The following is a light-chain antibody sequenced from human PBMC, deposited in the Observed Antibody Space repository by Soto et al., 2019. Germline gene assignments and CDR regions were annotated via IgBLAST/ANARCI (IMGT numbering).Light chain of an antibody. CDR2: EVS. Sequence: QYVLTQPSSLSGSPGQSITISCTGTSSDVGSYNYVSWYQLHPGKAPKLMIYEVSNRPSGVSNRFSGSKSGDTASLTISGLQAEDEADYYCSSYTTRTTIYVFGTRTKVTVL. CDR1: SSDVGSYNY. CDR3: SSYTTRTTIYV. J-gene: IGLJ1*01. V-gene: IGLV2-14*01.